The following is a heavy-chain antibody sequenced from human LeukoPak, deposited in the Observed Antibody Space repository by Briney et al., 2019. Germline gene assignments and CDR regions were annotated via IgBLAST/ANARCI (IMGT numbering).Heavy chain of an antibody. CDR3: ARAQDFSDSSGPNYLDF. Sequence: SETLSLTCTVSGGSISTTSHYWGWIRQPPGKGLEWIGSFYYSGSTYYNPSLKSRVTISVDTSKNQFSLKLSSVTAADTAVYYCARAQDFSDSSGPNYLDFWGQGILVTVSS. V-gene: IGHV4-39*07. D-gene: IGHD3-22*01. CDR1: GGSISTTSHY. CDR2: FYYSGST. J-gene: IGHJ4*02.